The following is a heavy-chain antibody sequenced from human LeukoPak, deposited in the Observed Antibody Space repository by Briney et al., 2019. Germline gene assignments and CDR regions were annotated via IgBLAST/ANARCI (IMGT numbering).Heavy chain of an antibody. Sequence: SETLSLTCTVSGGSISSYYWSWIRQPAGKGLEWIGRIYTSGSTNYNPSLKSRVTMSVDTSKNQFSLKLSSVTAADTAVYYCARLTMGFGSGLTLRFDPWGQGTLVTVSS. J-gene: IGHJ5*02. CDR3: ARLTMGFGSGLTLRFDP. CDR1: GGSISSYY. V-gene: IGHV4-4*07. D-gene: IGHD3-10*01. CDR2: IYTSGST.